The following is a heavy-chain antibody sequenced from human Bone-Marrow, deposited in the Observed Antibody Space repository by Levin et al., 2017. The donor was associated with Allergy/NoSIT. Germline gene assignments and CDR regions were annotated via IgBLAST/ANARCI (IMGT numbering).Heavy chain of an antibody. V-gene: IGHV2-5*02. CDR2: IYWDDDK. J-gene: IGHJ3*02. CDR1: GFSVSTTGVG. D-gene: IGHD3-16*01. CDR3: AHKSMIDAFDI. Sequence: KVSGPTLVKPTQTLTLTCNISGFSVSTTGVGVGWIRQPPGKALEWLALIYWDDDKTYSPSLESRLTITKDTSENQVVLRMTNMDPVDTGTYYCAHKSMIDAFDIWGQGTLVTVSA.